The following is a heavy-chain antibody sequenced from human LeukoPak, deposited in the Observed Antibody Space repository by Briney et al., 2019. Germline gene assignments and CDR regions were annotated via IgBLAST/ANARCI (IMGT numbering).Heavy chain of an antibody. D-gene: IGHD4-17*01. V-gene: IGHV4-4*02. J-gene: IGHJ4*02. CDR1: GGSISSGTW. Sequence: PSGTLSLTCGVSGGSISSGTWWSWVRQPPGKGLEWIGEIYHSGSTNYNPSLKSRATISVDKSKNQFSLKLTSVTAADTAVYYCARNPGSDYPDWWGQGTLVTVSS. CDR3: ARNPGSDYPDW. CDR2: IYHSGST.